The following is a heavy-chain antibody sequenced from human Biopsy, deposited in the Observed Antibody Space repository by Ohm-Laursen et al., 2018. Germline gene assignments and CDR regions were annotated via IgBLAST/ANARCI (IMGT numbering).Heavy chain of an antibody. D-gene: IGHD2/OR15-2a*01. J-gene: IGHJ6*02. CDR1: GGSISSDY. V-gene: IGHV4-59*01. Sequence: SETLSLTCTVSGGSISSDYCSWIRHTPGTGLERIGYRYYCGSTNYNPSLKSRVTISVDTSKNQFSLRLNSVTAADTAVYYCARATNSTGWPYYYFYGMDVWGQGTTVTVSS. CDR3: ARATNSTGWPYYYFYGMDV. CDR2: RYYCGST.